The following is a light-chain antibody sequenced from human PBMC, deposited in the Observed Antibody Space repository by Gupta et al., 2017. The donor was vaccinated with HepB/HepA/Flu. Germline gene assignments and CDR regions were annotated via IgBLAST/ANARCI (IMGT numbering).Light chain of an antibody. CDR2: DVS. V-gene: IGLV2-11*01. CDR1: SSDIGRYNY. Sequence: QSALTQPRSVSGSPGQSVTISCTGTSSDIGRYNYVSWYQQHPVKAPKLMISDVSKRPSGVPDRFSGSKSGSTASLTISGLQTEDEADYYCCSYAGTYTPMVFGGGTRLTVL. J-gene: IGLJ2*01. CDR3: CSYAGTYTPMV.